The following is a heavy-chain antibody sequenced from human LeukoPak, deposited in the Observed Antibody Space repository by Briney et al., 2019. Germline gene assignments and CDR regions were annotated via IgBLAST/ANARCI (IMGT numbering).Heavy chain of an antibody. CDR2: ISVYSGNT. Sequence: ASVKVSCKASGYTFTDYGITWVRQAPGHGLEWMGWISVYSGNTDYAQKFQGRVTMTRNTSISTAYMELSSLRSEDTAVYYCARVRPPYSSSWYYYYYMDVWGKGTTVTVSS. CDR1: GYTFTDYG. D-gene: IGHD6-13*01. V-gene: IGHV1-8*02. J-gene: IGHJ6*03. CDR3: ARVRPPYSSSWYYYYYMDV.